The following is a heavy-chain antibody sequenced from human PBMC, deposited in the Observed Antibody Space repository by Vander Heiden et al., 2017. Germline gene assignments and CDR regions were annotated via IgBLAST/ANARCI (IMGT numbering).Heavy chain of an antibody. D-gene: IGHD3-3*01. CDR3: AKDRYYDFWSGYAD. J-gene: IGHJ4*02. CDR1: GFTFSSYA. Sequence: EVQLLESGGGLVQPGGSLRLSCAASGFTFSSYAMSSVRPAPGKGLEWVSAISGSGGSTYYADSVKGRFTISRDNSKNTLYLQMNSLRAEDTAVYYCAKDRYYDFWSGYADWGQGTLVTVSS. CDR2: ISGSGGST. V-gene: IGHV3-23*01.